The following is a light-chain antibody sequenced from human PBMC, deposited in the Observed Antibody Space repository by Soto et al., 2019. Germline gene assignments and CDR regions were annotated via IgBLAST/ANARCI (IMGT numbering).Light chain of an antibody. CDR2: GAS. V-gene: IGKV3-20*01. CDR3: QHYNNWPLT. CDR1: QSVSTNS. J-gene: IGKJ4*01. Sequence: EIVLTQSPDTLSLSPGERVALSCRASQSVSTNSLAWYQQKPGQAPRPLIYGASSRATGTPDRFSGSGSGTDFTLTISSLQSEDFAVYYCQHYNNWPLTFGGGTKVEIK.